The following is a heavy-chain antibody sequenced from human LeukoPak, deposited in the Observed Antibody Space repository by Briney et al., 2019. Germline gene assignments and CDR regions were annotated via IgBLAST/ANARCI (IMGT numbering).Heavy chain of an antibody. D-gene: IGHD5-24*01. Sequence: GGSLRLSCAASGFTFSSYEMNWVRQAPGKGLEWVSYISSSGSTISYADSVKRRFTISRDNAKNSLYLQMNSLRAEDTAVYYCARGSGDGYNQLGYWGQGTLVTVSS. J-gene: IGHJ4*02. CDR1: GFTFSSYE. CDR2: ISSSGSTI. CDR3: ARGSGDGYNQLGY. V-gene: IGHV3-48*03.